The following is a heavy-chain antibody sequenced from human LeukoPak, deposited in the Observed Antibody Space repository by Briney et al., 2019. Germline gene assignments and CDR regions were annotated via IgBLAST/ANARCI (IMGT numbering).Heavy chain of an antibody. Sequence: GGSLRLSCAASGFTFSSYSMNWVRQAPGKGLEWVSYISSSSSTIYYADSVKGRFTISRDNAKNSLYLQMNSLRAEDTAVYYCARERDLSIADWGQGTLVTVSS. V-gene: IGHV3-48*04. J-gene: IGHJ4*02. CDR3: ARERDLSIAD. CDR2: ISSSSSTI. D-gene: IGHD6-6*01. CDR1: GFTFSSYS.